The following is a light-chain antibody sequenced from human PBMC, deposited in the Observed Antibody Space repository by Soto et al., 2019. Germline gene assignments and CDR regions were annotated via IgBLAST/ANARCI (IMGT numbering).Light chain of an antibody. J-gene: IGKJ1*01. V-gene: IGKV1-39*01. CDR2: AAS. CDR3: QQSYSTPVSWT. CDR1: QSISSY. Sequence: DIPMTQSPSSLSASVGDRVTITCRASQSISSYLNWYQQKPGKAPKLLIYAASSLQSGVPSRFSGSGSGTDFTLTISSLQPEDFATYYCQQSYSTPVSWTFGQGTKVEIK.